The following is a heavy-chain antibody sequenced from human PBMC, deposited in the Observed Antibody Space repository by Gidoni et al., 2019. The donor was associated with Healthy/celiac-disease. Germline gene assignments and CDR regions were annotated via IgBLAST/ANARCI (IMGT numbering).Heavy chain of an antibody. J-gene: IGHJ3*02. CDR3: ARADYRGGAFDI. CDR1: YGSYS. V-gene: IGHV3-21*01. D-gene: IGHD4-17*01. Sequence: YGSYSMYWVRQAPGKGLEWVSFISSSSSYIYYADSVKGRFTISRDNVKNSLYLQMNSLRAEDTAVYYCARADYRGGAFDIWGQGTMVTVSS. CDR2: ISSSSSYI.